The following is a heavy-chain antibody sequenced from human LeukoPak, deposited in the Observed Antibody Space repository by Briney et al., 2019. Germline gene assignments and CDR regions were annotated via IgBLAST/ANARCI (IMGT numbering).Heavy chain of an antibody. V-gene: IGHV1-58*01. CDR1: GFTFTTSA. J-gene: IGHJ6*02. CDR2: IVVDSGNT. D-gene: IGHD2-2*01. CDR3: ARDRPSRYCSSTSCAYYYYYYGMDV. Sequence: SVRVSCKSSGFTFTTSAVQWVRQARGQRLEWIGWIVVDSGNTNYAQKFQERVTITRDMSTGTAYMELSSLRSEDTAVYYCARDRPSRYCSSTSCAYYYYYYGMDVWGQGTTVTVSS.